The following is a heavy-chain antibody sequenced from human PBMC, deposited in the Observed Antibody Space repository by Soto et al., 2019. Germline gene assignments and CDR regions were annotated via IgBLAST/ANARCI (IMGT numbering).Heavy chain of an antibody. CDR2: INPYSGGA. J-gene: IGHJ5*02. Sequence: GASVKVSCKAPGYTFTGYFMHWVRQAPGQGLEWMGWINPYSGGADYAQSFQGRVTMTRDTSISTVYMELSRLRFDDTAVYYCARVIRGAYYNSPLDTWGQGTRVTVSS. V-gene: IGHV1-2*02. CDR3: ARVIRGAYYNSPLDT. D-gene: IGHD3-10*01. CDR1: GYTFTGYF.